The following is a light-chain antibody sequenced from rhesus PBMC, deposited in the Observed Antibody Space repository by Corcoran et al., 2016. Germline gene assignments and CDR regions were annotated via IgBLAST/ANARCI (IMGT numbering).Light chain of an antibody. CDR1: QGINSF. Sequence: DIQLTQSPSSLSASVGDRVTITCRASQGINSFLAWYQQQSGKASRLLIYDASNLQRGVPSRFQCSGSWTELTLTIISLQPEDFASYYCRQRDNDRWTFGQGTKVEIK. J-gene: IGKJ1*01. CDR3: RQRDNDRWT. CDR2: DAS. V-gene: IGKV1-38*01.